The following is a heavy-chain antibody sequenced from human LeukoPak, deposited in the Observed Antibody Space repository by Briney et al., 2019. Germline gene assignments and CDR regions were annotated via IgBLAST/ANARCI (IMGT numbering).Heavy chain of an antibody. Sequence: GESLKISCKGSGYSFTSYWISWVRQMPGKGLEWMGRIDPSDSYTNYSPSFQGHVTISADKSISTAYLQWSSLKASDTAMYYCATHENSLGYCSGGSRYPSRLDYWGQGTLVTVSS. V-gene: IGHV5-10-1*01. J-gene: IGHJ4*02. D-gene: IGHD2-15*01. CDR3: ATHENSLGYCSGGSRYPSRLDY. CDR1: GYSFTSYW. CDR2: IDPSDSYT.